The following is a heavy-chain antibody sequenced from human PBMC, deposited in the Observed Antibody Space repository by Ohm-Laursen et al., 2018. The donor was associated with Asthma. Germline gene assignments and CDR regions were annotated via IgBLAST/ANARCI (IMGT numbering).Heavy chain of an antibody. Sequence: SETLSLTCAVFGGSVSGYYWTWVRQPPGRELEWIAYMFSSGGANYNPSLKSRVTLSTDTSTNQVSLRLSFVTAADTALYFCARLDWALSVFDLWGQGAPVTVSS. D-gene: IGHD3-9*01. V-gene: IGHV4-59*02. CDR1: GGSVSGYY. CDR2: MFSSGGA. J-gene: IGHJ5*02. CDR3: ARLDWALSVFDL.